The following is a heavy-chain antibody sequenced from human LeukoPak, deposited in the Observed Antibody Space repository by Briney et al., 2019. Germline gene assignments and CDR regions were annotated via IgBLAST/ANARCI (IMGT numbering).Heavy chain of an antibody. V-gene: IGHV3-74*01. CDR3: AGASTTVPNLLDH. CDR1: GFTFSTYW. J-gene: IGHJ4*02. Sequence: GGSLRLSCAASGFTFSTYWMHWVRQAPGKGLVWVARIKGDGSSTIYADSVKGRFTISRDNSKNALYLQTSSLRVEDTVVYYCAGASTTVPNLLDHWGRGTLVTVSS. CDR2: IKGDGSST. D-gene: IGHD4-17*01.